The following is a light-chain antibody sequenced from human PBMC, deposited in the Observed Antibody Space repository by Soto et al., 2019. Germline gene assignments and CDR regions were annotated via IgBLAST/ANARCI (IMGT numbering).Light chain of an antibody. CDR3: QVWDSSTDLWV. Sequence: SSELTQPPSVSVAPRQTAKVTCGCNNIGSKSVHWYQQKPGQAPVLVVYDDSGRPSGIPERFSGSNSENTATLTISRVEAGDEADYYCQVWDSSTDLWVFGGGTKLTVL. CDR1: NIGSKS. J-gene: IGLJ3*02. V-gene: IGLV3-21*02. CDR2: DDS.